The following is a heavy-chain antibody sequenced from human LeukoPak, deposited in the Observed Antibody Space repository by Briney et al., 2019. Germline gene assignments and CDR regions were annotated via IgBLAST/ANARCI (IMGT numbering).Heavy chain of an antibody. Sequence: GASVRVSCKASGGTFSSYTISWVRQAPGQGLEWMGRIIPILGIANYAQKFQGRVTITADKSTSTAYMELTSLRSEDTAVYYCARETVNWFDPWGQGTLVTVSS. D-gene: IGHD2-21*02. V-gene: IGHV1-69*04. CDR3: ARETVNWFDP. CDR2: IIPILGIA. J-gene: IGHJ5*02. CDR1: GGTFSSYT.